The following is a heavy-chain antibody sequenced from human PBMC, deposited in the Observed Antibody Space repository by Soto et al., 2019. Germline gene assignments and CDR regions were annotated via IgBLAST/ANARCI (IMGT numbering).Heavy chain of an antibody. CDR1: GFTYSSNA. Sequence: EVELLESGGGLVQPGGSLRLSCAASGFTYSSNAMSWVRQAPGKGLEWISAISGSGVSTYYTDSVKGRSTISRDNSKNTPYLQMNILRAEDTAVYYCAKEGEYSSGWDNFDYWGQGTLVTVSS. CDR3: AKEGEYSSGWDNFDY. V-gene: IGHV3-23*01. D-gene: IGHD6-19*01. J-gene: IGHJ4*02. CDR2: ISGSGVST.